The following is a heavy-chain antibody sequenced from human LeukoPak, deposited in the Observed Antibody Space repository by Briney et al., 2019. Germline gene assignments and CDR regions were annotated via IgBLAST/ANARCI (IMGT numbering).Heavy chain of an antibody. Sequence: GGSLRLSCAASGITVSSNYMSWVRQAPGMGLEWVSVIYSDGRTYYADSVKGRFTISRDNSKNTLYLQMNSLRAEDTAVYYCARGFGSAYGLDLDYWGQGTLVSVSS. CDR2: IYSDGRT. D-gene: IGHD3-10*01. CDR3: ARGFGSAYGLDLDY. CDR1: GITVSSNY. V-gene: IGHV3-66*01. J-gene: IGHJ4*02.